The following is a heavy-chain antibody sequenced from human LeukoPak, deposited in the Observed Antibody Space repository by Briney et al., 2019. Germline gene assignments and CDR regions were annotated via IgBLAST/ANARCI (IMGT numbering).Heavy chain of an antibody. CDR2: INHSGST. V-gene: IGHV4-34*01. CDR1: GGSFSGYY. J-gene: IGHJ4*02. D-gene: IGHD4-17*01. Sequence: SETLSLTCAVSGGSFSGYYWSWIRQPPGKGLEWIGEINHSGSTNYNPSLKSRVTISVDTSKNQFSLKLSSVTAADTAVYYCARFTVTTTGDYWGQGTLVTVSS. CDR3: ARFTVTTTGDY.